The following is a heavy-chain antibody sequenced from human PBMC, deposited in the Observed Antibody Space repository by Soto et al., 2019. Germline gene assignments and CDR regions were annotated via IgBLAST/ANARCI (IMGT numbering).Heavy chain of an antibody. Sequence: GASVKVSCKASGYTFTSYAIHWVRQAPGQRLEWMGWINAGNGNTKYSQKFQGRVTITRDTSASTAYMELSSLRSEDTAVYYCAREGRYGDYLDYWGQGTLVTVSS. CDR2: INAGNGNT. CDR1: GYTFTSYA. V-gene: IGHV1-3*01. J-gene: IGHJ4*02. D-gene: IGHD4-17*01. CDR3: AREGRYGDYLDY.